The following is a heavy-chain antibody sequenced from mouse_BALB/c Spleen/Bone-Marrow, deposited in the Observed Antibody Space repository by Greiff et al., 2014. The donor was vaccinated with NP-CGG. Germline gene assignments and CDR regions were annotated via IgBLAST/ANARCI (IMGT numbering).Heavy chain of an antibody. V-gene: IGHV1-31*01. Sequence: EVQLQQSGPELVKPGASVKISCKASGYSFTGYYMHWVKQSPVKSLEWIGRINPYNGATSFNQNFKDKASLTVDKSSSTAYTELHSRTSEDAAVDDCARGSYDGRYGDYWGQGTTLTVSS. D-gene: IGHD2-12*01. CDR1: GYSFTGYY. CDR2: INPYNGAT. J-gene: IGHJ2*01. CDR3: ARGSYDGRYGDY.